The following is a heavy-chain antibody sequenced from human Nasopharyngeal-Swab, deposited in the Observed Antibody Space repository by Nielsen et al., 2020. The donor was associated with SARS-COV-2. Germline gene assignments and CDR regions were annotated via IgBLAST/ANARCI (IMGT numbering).Heavy chain of an antibody. CDR2: VRSKGNNYAT. Sequence: GESLKISCAASGFTFSESAIHWVRQASGKGPEWVGRVRSKGNNYATAYSASVKGRFIIFRDDPTNTAYLQMNSLKTEDTAMYYCTRCGGGCYSGRDYWGQGTLVTVSS. J-gene: IGHJ4*02. CDR3: TRCGGGCYSGRDY. D-gene: IGHD2-15*01. CDR1: GFTFSESA. V-gene: IGHV3-73*01.